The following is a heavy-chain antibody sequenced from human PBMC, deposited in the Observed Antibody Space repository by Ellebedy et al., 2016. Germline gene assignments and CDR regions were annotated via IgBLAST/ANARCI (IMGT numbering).Heavy chain of an antibody. CDR3: AKDFPDHFSSGYWGYFDY. CDR1: GFTFSSSS. V-gene: IGHV3-23*01. D-gene: IGHD3-22*01. CDR2: ITGSGGRT. Sequence: GESLKISXAASGFTFSSSSMNWVRQAPGKGLEWVSRITGSGGRTDYADSVKGRFTISRDNSNNMLYLQMNSLRAEDTAVYYCAKDFPDHFSSGYWGYFDYWGQGTLVTVSS. J-gene: IGHJ4*02.